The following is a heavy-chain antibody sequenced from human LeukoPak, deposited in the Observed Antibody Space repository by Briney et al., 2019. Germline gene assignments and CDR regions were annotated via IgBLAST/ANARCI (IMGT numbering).Heavy chain of an antibody. V-gene: IGHV1-24*01. J-gene: IGHJ6*02. Sequence: GASVKVSCKVSGYTLTELSMHWVRQAPGKGLEGMGGFDPEDGETIYAQKFQGRVTMTEDTSTATAYMELSSLRSEDPAVYYCATDRPLYGMDVWGQGPTVTVSS. CDR1: GYTLTELS. CDR3: ATDRPLYGMDV. CDR2: FDPEDGET.